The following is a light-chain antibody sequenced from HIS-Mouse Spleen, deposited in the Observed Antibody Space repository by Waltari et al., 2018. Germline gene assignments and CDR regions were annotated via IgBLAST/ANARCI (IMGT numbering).Light chain of an antibody. CDR1: SGSIASNY. Sequence: NFMLTQPHSVSESPGKTVTISCTRSSGSIASNYVQWYQQRPGSAPTTVIYEANQRPSGVPDRFSGSLDSSSNSASLTISGLKTEDEADYYCQSYDSSNHVVFGGGTKLTVL. J-gene: IGLJ2*01. CDR2: EAN. V-gene: IGLV6-57*04. CDR3: QSYDSSNHVV.